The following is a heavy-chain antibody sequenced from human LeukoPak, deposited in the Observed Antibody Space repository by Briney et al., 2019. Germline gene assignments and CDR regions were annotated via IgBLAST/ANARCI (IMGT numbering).Heavy chain of an antibody. CDR2: TYYKSRWYN. D-gene: IGHD5-18*01. V-gene: IGHV6-1*01. J-gene: IGHJ4*02. CDR1: GDSVSSNTAV. Sequence: SQTLSLTCAISGDSVSSNTAVWNWIRQSPSGGLEWLGRTYYKSRWYNDYAASVKRRIIFNPDTSKNQISLQLNSVTPEDTAVYYCARDRRRGYSYGYYFDSWGQGTLVTVSS. CDR3: ARDRRRGYSYGYYFDS.